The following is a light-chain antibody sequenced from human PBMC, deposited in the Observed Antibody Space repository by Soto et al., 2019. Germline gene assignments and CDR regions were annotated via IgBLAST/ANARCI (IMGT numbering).Light chain of an antibody. CDR2: AAS. CDR1: QSISNY. V-gene: IGKV1-39*01. Sequence: DIQMTQSPSSLSASVGDRVTITCRASQSISNYLNWYQQKPGKAPKLLIYAASSLQSGVPSRFSGSGSGTDFTLTISSLQPEDFAIYYCQQSYSTPRTFGQGTKVDI. J-gene: IGKJ1*01. CDR3: QQSYSTPRT.